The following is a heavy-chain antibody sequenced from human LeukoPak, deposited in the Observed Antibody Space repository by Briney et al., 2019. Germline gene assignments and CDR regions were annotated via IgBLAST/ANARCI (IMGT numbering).Heavy chain of an antibody. CDR3: ARRAVPENYFDY. V-gene: IGHV4-59*08. J-gene: IGHJ4*02. D-gene: IGHD6-19*01. CDR2: IYYSGST. Sequence: KPSETLSLTCTVSGGSMTSYYWSWIRQPPGKGLEWIGYIYYSGSTTYNPSLKSRVTISIDTSKSQFSLELTSVTAADTALYYCARRAVPENYFDYWGQGTLVTASS. CDR1: GGSMTSYY.